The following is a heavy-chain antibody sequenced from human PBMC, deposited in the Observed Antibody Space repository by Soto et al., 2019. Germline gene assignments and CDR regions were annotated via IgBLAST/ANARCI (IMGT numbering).Heavy chain of an antibody. CDR2: ISSSSSYI. Sequence: GGSLRLSCAASGFTFSSYSMNWVRQAPGKGLEWVSSISSSSSYIYYADSVKGRFTISRDNAKNSLYLQMNSLRAEDTAVYYCARAMIVVAPPDYWGQGTLVIVSS. D-gene: IGHD3-22*01. V-gene: IGHV3-21*01. J-gene: IGHJ4*02. CDR3: ARAMIVVAPPDY. CDR1: GFTFSSYS.